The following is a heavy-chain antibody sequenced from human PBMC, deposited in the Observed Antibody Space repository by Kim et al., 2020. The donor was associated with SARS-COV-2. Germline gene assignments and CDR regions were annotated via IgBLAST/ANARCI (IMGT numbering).Heavy chain of an antibody. CDR2: IRSKANSYAT. CDR3: TRLVGGGCSSTSCPEVWDAFDI. CDR1: GFTFSCSA. D-gene: IGHD2-2*01. Sequence: GGSLRLSCAASGFTFSCSAMHWVRQASGKGLEWVGRIRSKANSYATAYAASVKGRFTISRDDSKNTAYLQMNSLKTEDTAVYYCTRLVGGGCSSTSCPEVWDAFDIWGKGTMVTVS. V-gene: IGHV3-73*01. J-gene: IGHJ3*02.